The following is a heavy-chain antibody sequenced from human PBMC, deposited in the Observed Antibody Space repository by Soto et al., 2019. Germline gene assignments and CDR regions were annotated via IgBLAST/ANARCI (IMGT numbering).Heavy chain of an antibody. J-gene: IGHJ5*02. CDR3: AKFYGGNSAHTYTIDP. V-gene: IGHV3-23*01. Sequence: EVQLLESGGGLVQPGGSLRLSCAASGFTFSSYAMSWVRQAPGKGLEWVSTISGSGGSTHYGDSVKGRFTISRDNSKNTLYLQMNSLRAEDTAVYYCAKFYGGNSAHTYTIDPWGQGTLVTVSS. CDR1: GFTFSSYA. D-gene: IGHD2-21*02. CDR2: ISGSGGST.